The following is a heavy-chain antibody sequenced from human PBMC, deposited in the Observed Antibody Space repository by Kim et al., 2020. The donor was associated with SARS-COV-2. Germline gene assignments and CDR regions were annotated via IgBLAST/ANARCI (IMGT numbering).Heavy chain of an antibody. J-gene: IGHJ3*02. Sequence: NYNPSLKSRLSISVDTSKNQFSLKLSSVTAADTAIYYCARHFDYPYGFDIWGQGTMVTVSS. CDR3: ARHFDYPYGFDI. V-gene: IGHV4-34*01. D-gene: IGHD4-17*01.